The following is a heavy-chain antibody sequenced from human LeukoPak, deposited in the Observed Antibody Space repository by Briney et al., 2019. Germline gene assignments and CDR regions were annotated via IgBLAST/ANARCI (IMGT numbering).Heavy chain of an antibody. D-gene: IGHD6-13*01. J-gene: IGHJ4*02. CDR1: GVSISSSNW. CDR3: ASSPRRYINSWYRMYYFDY. Sequence: SETLSLTCAVSGVSISSSNWWSWVRQPPGKGLEWIGEINHSGSTNYNPSLKSRVTISVDTSKDQFSLKVSSVTAADTAVYYCASSPRRYINSWYRMYYFDYWGQGTLVTVSS. V-gene: IGHV4-4*02. CDR2: INHSGST.